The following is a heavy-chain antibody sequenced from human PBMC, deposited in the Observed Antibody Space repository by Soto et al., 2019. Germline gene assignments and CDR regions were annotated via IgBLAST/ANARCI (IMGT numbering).Heavy chain of an antibody. V-gene: IGHV3-30-3*01. CDR3: ARDNIVATTAGIDY. CDR1: GFTFSSYA. D-gene: IGHD5-12*01. Sequence: QVQLVESGGGVVQPGRSPRLSCAASGFTFSSYAMHWVRQAPGKGLEWVAVISYDGSNKYYTDSVKGRFTISRDNSKNTLYLQMNSLRAEDTAVYYCARDNIVATTAGIDYWGQGTLVTVSS. J-gene: IGHJ4*02. CDR2: ISYDGSNK.